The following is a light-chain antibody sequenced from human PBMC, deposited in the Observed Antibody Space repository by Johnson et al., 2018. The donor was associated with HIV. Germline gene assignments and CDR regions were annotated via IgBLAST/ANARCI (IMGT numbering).Light chain of an antibody. V-gene: IGLV1-51*01. Sequence: QSVLTQPPSVSAAPGQKVTISCSGSSSDMGNYVSWYQQLPGTDPKLLIYDNNKRPSGIPDRFSGSKSGTSATLGITGLQTGDEADYYCGTWDSSLSAGGVFGTGTKVTVL. J-gene: IGLJ1*01. CDR1: SSDMGNY. CDR2: DNN. CDR3: GTWDSSLSAGGV.